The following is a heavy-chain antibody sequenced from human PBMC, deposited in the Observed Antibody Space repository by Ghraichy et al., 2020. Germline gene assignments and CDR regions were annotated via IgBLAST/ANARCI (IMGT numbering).Heavy chain of an antibody. CDR2: ISGDTATT. Sequence: GGSLRLSCAASGSTFSTYSMNWVRQAPGKGPEWVSVISGDTATTFYADSEKGRFTISRDNSKNTLFLQMNSRRAEDTAVYYCARSMTVAGTIDYWGQGTLVTVSS. CDR1: GSTFSTYS. D-gene: IGHD6-19*01. V-gene: IGHV3-23*01. J-gene: IGHJ4*02. CDR3: ARSMTVAGTIDY.